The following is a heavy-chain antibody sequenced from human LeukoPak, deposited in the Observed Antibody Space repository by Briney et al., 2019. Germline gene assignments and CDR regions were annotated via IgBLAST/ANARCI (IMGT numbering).Heavy chain of an antibody. CDR1: GGSISSHY. CDR3: ARGGLGPHYYFDY. V-gene: IGHV4-59*11. J-gene: IGHJ4*02. CDR2: IYYSGST. Sequence: PSETLSLTCTVSGGSISSHYWSWIRQPPGKGLEWIGYIYYSGSTNYNPSLKSRVTISVYTSKNQFYLKLSSVTAADTAVYYCARGGLGPHYYFDYWGQGTLVTDSS. D-gene: IGHD6-19*01.